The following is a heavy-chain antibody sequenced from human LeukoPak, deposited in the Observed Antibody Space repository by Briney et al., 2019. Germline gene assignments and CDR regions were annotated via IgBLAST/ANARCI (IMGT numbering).Heavy chain of an antibody. CDR3: ARARYLIYFDY. Sequence: SETLSLTCAVYGGSFSGYYWSWIRRPPGKGLEWIGEINHSGSTNYNPSLKSRVTISVDTSKNQFSLKLSSVTAADTAVYYCARARYLIYFDYWGQGTLVTVSS. V-gene: IGHV4-34*01. D-gene: IGHD2/OR15-2a*01. CDR2: INHSGST. CDR1: GGSFSGYY. J-gene: IGHJ4*02.